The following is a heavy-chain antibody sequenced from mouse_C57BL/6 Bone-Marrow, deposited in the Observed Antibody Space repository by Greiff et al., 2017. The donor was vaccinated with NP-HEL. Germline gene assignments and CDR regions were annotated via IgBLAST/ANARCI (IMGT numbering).Heavy chain of an antibody. CDR1: GYTFTTYW. CDR3: AIKAYYGRSYEFAY. J-gene: IGHJ3*01. Sequence: QVQLQQPGAELVKPGASVKLSCKASGYTFTTYWMQWVKQRPGQGLEWIGEIDPSDSYTNYNQKFKGKANLTVETSSSTSNMQLCSLSSEDSAVYYCAIKAYYGRSYEFAYWGQGTLVTVSA. D-gene: IGHD1-1*01. V-gene: IGHV1-50*01. CDR2: IDPSDSYT.